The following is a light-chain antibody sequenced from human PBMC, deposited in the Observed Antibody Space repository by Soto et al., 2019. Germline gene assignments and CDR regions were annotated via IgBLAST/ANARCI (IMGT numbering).Light chain of an antibody. CDR2: LGS. Sequence: DIVMTQSPLSLPVTPGEPASISCRSSQSLLHSNGYNYLDWYLQKPGQSPHLLIYLGSNRASGVPDRFSGRGSGTDFTLKISRVEAEDVGVYYCMQSLQTPRTFGQGNKVYIK. V-gene: IGKV2-28*01. J-gene: IGKJ1*01. CDR1: QSLLHSNGYNY. CDR3: MQSLQTPRT.